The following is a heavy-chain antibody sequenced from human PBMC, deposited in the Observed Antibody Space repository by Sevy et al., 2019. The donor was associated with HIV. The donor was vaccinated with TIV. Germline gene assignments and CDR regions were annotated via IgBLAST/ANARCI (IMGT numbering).Heavy chain of an antibody. V-gene: IGHV1-2*02. D-gene: IGHD2-2*02. Sequence: ASVKVSCKASGYTFTDYYIHWVRQAPGQGLEWMGWINPKSGGTNYAQKFHGRVTMTRDTSISTAYMEFSRLRSDDTAVYYCARVVEPAGIDPYYYGVDVWGPRATVTGSS. J-gene: IGHJ6*02. CDR2: INPKSGGT. CDR1: GYTFTDYY. CDR3: ARVVEPAGIDPYYYGVDV.